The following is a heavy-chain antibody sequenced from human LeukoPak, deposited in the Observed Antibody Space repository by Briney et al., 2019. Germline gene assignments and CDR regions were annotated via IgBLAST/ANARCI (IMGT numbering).Heavy chain of an antibody. D-gene: IGHD2-2*01. J-gene: IGHJ4*02. V-gene: IGHV3-11*04. CDR1: GFTFSDFY. CDR3: ARHCTSSSCYSFDY. CDR2: ISASGSAI. Sequence: SLRLSCAASGFTFSDFYMSWIRQAPGKGLEWISSISASGSAIYYADSVKGRFTISRDNAKNSLRLQMDGLRAEDTALYYCARHCTSSSCYSFDYWGQGTLVTVSS.